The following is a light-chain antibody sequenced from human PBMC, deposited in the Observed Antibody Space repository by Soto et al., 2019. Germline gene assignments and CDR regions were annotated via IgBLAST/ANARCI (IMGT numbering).Light chain of an antibody. Sequence: SYELTQPPSVTVSPGQTARITCSGDALPKQYAYWYQQKPGQAPVLVIYKDSERPSGIPERFYGSSSGTTVTLTISGVQAEDEADYYCQSADSSGTPYVFGTGTKLTVL. CDR2: KDS. J-gene: IGLJ1*01. V-gene: IGLV3-25*03. CDR1: ALPKQY. CDR3: QSADSSGTPYV.